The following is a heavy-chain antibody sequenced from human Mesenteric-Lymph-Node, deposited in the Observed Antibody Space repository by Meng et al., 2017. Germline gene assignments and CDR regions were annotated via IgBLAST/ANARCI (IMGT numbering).Heavy chain of an antibody. V-gene: IGHV3-15*01. CDR3: TALLYNYDTTD. Sequence: GESLKISCAASGFTFSNAWMSWVRQAPGKELEWVGRIKRKTDGGTTDYAAPVKGRFTISRDDSKNTLYLQMNSLKTEDTAVYYCTALLYNYDTTDWGQGTLVTVSS. J-gene: IGHJ4*02. CDR2: IKRKTDGGTT. CDR1: GFTFSNAW. D-gene: IGHD3-22*01.